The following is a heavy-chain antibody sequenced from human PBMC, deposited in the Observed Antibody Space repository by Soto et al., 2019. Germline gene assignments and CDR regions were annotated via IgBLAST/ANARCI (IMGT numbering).Heavy chain of an antibody. J-gene: IGHJ6*02. D-gene: IGHD6-6*01. CDR1: GFTFDDHA. CDR2: ISWNSDTI. Sequence: HPAGSLRLSCAASGFTFDDHAMHWVRQAPGKGLEWVSGISWNSDTIGYADSVKGRFTISRDNAKNSLYLQMSSLRADDTALYYCAKDTDSLIEARPEYHYYGMDVWGQGTTVTVS. CDR3: AKDTDSLIEARPEYHYYGMDV. V-gene: IGHV3-9*01.